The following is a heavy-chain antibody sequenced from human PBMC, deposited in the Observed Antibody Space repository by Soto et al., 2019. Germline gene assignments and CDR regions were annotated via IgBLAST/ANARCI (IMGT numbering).Heavy chain of an antibody. D-gene: IGHD3-10*01. CDR1: GFTFGTTD. V-gene: IGHV3-23*01. CDR2: IDGSGGIT. Sequence: PGGSLRLTCAASGFTFGTTDMSWVRQPPGEGLEWISTIDGSGGITYYADSVKGRFTISRANSRNTVHLQMNSLGGDDTALYYCVKNSGWFNTWGQGVLVTVSS. CDR3: VKNSGWFNT. J-gene: IGHJ5*02.